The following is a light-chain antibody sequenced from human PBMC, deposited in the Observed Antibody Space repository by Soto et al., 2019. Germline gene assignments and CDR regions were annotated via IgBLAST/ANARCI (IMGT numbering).Light chain of an antibody. CDR2: EAS. CDR1: QSLLHSDGYNH. Sequence: DIVMTQAPLSLPVTPGEPASISCRSSQSLLHSDGYNHLDWYLQKPGQSPQLLIYEASKRASGVTDRFSGSGSGTDFTLKISRVEAEDVGVYHCMQALHPPPTFGGGTKVEIK. CDR3: MQALHPPPT. V-gene: IGKV2-28*01. J-gene: IGKJ4*01.